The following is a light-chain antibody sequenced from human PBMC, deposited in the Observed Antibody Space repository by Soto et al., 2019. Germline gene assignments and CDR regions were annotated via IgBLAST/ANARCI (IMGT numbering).Light chain of an antibody. Sequence: EIVXXXXPXTXSLSPGERATLSCRASQSVSSYLAWYQQKPGQAPRLLIYDASNRATGIPARFSGSGSGTDFTLTISSLEPEDFAVYYCQQPYTFGQGTKLEIK. CDR1: QSVSSY. CDR3: QQPYT. V-gene: IGKV3-11*01. J-gene: IGKJ2*01. CDR2: DAS.